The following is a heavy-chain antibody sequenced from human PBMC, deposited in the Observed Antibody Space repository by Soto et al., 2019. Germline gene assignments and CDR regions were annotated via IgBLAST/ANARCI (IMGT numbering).Heavy chain of an antibody. J-gene: IGHJ6*02. V-gene: IGHV1-69*13. CDR1: GGTFSSYA. CDR3: ARFGTYYDYVWGSYRYTDYYYVMDV. Sequence: SVKVSCKSSGGTFSSYAISWVRQAPGQGLEWMGGIIPIFGTANYAQKFQGRVTITADESTSTAYMELSSLRSEDTAVYYCARFGTYYDYVWGSYRYTDYYYVMDVWGQ. CDR2: IIPIFGTA. D-gene: IGHD3-16*02.